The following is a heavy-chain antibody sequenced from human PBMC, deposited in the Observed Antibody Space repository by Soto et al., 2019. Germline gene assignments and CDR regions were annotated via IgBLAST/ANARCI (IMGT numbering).Heavy chain of an antibody. D-gene: IGHD3-3*01. Sequence: GESLKISCKGSGYSFTSYWIGWVRQMPGKGLEWMGIIYPGDSDTRYSPSFQGQVTISADKSISTAYLQWSSLKASDTAMYYCAISSSFYDFGRYFDYWGQGTLVTVSS. V-gene: IGHV5-51*01. CDR2: IYPGDSDT. CDR3: AISSSFYDFGRYFDY. J-gene: IGHJ4*02. CDR1: GYSFTSYW.